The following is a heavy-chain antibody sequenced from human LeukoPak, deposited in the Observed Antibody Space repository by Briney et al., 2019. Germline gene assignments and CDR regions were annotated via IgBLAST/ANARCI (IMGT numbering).Heavy chain of an antibody. CDR3: ARDRGVVVFGMDV. D-gene: IGHD3-22*01. Sequence: ASVKVSCKASGYTFTSYYMHWVRQAPGQGLEWMGIINPSGGGTSYAQKFQGRVTMTRDTSTSTVYMELSSLRSEDTAVYYCARDRGVVVFGMDVWGQGTTVTVSS. V-gene: IGHV1-46*01. CDR1: GYTFTSYY. J-gene: IGHJ6*02. CDR2: INPSGGGT.